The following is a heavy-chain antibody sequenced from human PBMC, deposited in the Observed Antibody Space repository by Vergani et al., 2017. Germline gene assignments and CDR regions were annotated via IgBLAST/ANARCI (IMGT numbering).Heavy chain of an antibody. CDR2: IYHSGST. D-gene: IGHD3-16*02. V-gene: IGHV4-38-2*02. J-gene: IGHJ4*02. CDR1: GYTIRSGYY. Sequence: QVQLQESGPGLVKPSETLSLTCTVSGYTIRSGYYWGWIRQPPGKGLEWIGSIYHSGSTYYNPSLKSRVTISVDTSKNQVSLKLSYVTAADTAVYYCAREARAYDYVWGSYRYNVDYWGQGTLVTVSS. CDR3: AREARAYDYVWGSYRYNVDY.